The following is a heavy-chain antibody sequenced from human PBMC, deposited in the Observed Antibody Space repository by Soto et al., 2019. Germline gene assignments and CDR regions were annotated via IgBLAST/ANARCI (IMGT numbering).Heavy chain of an antibody. CDR2: IYYSGST. Sequence: QVQLQESGPGLVKPSETLSLTCTVSGGSMSSYYWNWIRQPPGKGLEWIGYIYYSGSTNYNPSLKSRVTISVATSKEQFSLKLISVIAAETAVYYCARGKYCDSSGYSAGNYWGQGTLVIVSS. V-gene: IGHV4-59*01. CDR1: GGSMSSYY. J-gene: IGHJ4*02. D-gene: IGHD3-22*01. CDR3: ARGKYCDSSGYSAGNY.